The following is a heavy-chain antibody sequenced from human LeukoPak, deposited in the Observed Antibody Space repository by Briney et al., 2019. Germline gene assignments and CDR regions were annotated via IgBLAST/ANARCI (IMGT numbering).Heavy chain of an antibody. D-gene: IGHD6-13*01. CDR3: AKDKQQLGGYYYYGMDV. V-gene: IGHV3-23*01. CDR1: GFTFSSYA. CDR2: ISGSGGST. Sequence: PGGSLRLSCAASGFTFSSYAMSWVRQAPGKGLEWVSAISGSGGSTYYADSVKGRFTISRDNSKNTLYLQMNSLRAEDTAVYYCAKDKQQLGGYYYYGMDVWGQGTTVTVFS. J-gene: IGHJ6*02.